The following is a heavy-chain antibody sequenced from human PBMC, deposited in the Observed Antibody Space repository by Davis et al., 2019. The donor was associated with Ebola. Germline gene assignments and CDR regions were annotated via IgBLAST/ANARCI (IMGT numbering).Heavy chain of an antibody. CDR2: ITSDNAGL. V-gene: IGHV3-9*01. CDR3: AKDFHGSGSYIDA. Sequence: PGGSLRLSCGSSGLIFDDYAMHWFRHVPGKGLEWASGITSDNAGLGYADSVKGRFTISRDNAKDSLYLQMNSLRTEDTAFYYCAKDFHGSGSYIDAWGQGTLVAVSS. J-gene: IGHJ5*02. CDR1: GLIFDDYA. D-gene: IGHD3-10*01.